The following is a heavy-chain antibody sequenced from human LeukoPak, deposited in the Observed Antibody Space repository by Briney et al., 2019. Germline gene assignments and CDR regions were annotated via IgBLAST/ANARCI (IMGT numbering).Heavy chain of an antibody. J-gene: IGHJ4*02. Sequence: ASVKVSCKVSGYTLTELSMHWVRQAPGKGLEWMGGFDPEDGETIYAQKFQGRVTMTEDTSTDTAYMELSSLRSEDTAVYYCATGSGRQQDLGGQTYFDYWGQGTLVTVSS. V-gene: IGHV1-24*01. CDR3: ATGSGRQQDLGGQTYFDY. CDR2: FDPEDGET. CDR1: GYTLTELS. D-gene: IGHD3-16*01.